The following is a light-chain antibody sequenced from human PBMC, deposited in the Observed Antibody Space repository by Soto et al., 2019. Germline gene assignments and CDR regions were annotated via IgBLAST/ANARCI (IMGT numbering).Light chain of an antibody. Sequence: VLTQPASVSGSPGQSITISCTGTSSDVGSYNLVSWYQQHPGKAPKLMVYEGSKRPSGVSNRFSGSKSGNTASLTISGLQAEDEADYYCCSYAGSSSYVFGTGTKVTVL. CDR3: CSYAGSSSYV. CDR1: SSDVGSYNL. J-gene: IGLJ1*01. V-gene: IGLV2-23*01. CDR2: EGS.